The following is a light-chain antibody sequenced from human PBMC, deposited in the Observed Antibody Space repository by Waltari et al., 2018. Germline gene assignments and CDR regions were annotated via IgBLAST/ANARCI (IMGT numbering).Light chain of an antibody. CDR2: GNG. Sequence: QSALTQPPSVSGAPGQRVTISCTGSRSHIGADYAVHWYQQLPRTAPKPPIHGNGNRPSGVPDRFPGSKSGTSASLAITGLQAEDEADYYCQSYDNRLSAWVFGGGTKLTVL. J-gene: IGLJ3*02. V-gene: IGLV1-40*01. CDR3: QSYDNRLSAWV. CDR1: RSHIGADYA.